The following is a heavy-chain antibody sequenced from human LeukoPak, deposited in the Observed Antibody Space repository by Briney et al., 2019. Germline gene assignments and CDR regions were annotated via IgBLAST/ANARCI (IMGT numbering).Heavy chain of an antibody. CDR1: GFTFDDYA. V-gene: IGHV3-9*03. CDR3: AKDYYYDSSGYWDY. Sequence: LRLSCAAPGFTFDDYAMHWVRQAPGKGLEWVSGISWNSGSIGYADSVKGRFTISRDNAKNSLYLQMNSLRAEDMALYYCAKDYYYDSSGYWDYWGQGTLVTVSS. D-gene: IGHD3-22*01. J-gene: IGHJ4*02. CDR2: ISWNSGSI.